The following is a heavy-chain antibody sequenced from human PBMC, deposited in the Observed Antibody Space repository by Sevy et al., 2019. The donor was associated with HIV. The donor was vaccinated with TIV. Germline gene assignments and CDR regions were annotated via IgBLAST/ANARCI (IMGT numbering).Heavy chain of an antibody. V-gene: IGHV3-23*01. CDR2: ISGSGGST. CDR1: GVTISNYV. J-gene: IGHJ4*02. D-gene: IGHD3-22*01. CDR3: AKDSYFDNTLFDY. Sequence: GESLKISCATSGVTISNYVMNWVRQAPGKGLEWVSGISGSGGSTYYADSVKGRFTISRDNSKNTLYLQMNSLRAEDTAVYYCAKDSYFDNTLFDYWGQGTLVTVSS.